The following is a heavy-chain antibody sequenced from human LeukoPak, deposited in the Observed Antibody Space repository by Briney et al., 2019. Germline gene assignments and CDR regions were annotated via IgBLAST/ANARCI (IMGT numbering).Heavy chain of an antibody. CDR2: INHSGST. V-gene: IGHV4-34*01. D-gene: IGHD3-22*01. CDR3: ARGPHTGVNYYDSSGYYY. J-gene: IGHJ4*02. Sequence: SETLSLTCAVYGGSFSGYYWSWIRQPPGKGLEWIGEINHSGSTNYNPSVKSRVTISVDTSKNQFSLKLSSVTAADTAVYYCARGPHTGVNYYDSSGYYYWGQGTLVTVSS. CDR1: GGSFSGYY.